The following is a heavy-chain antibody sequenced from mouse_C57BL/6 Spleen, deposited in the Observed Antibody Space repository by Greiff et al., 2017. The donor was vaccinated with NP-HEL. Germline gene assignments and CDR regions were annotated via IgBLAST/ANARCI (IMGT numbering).Heavy chain of an antibody. D-gene: IGHD1-1*01. V-gene: IGHV1-55*01. CDR1: GYTFTSYW. Sequence: QVQLQQPGAELVKPGASVKMSCKASGYTFTSYWITWVKQRPGQGLEWIGDIYPGSGSTNYNEKFKSKATLTVDTSSSTAYMQLNSLTSEDSAVYYCARNYYGSPYWYFDVWGTGTTVTVSS. CDR2: IYPGSGST. J-gene: IGHJ1*03. CDR3: ARNYYGSPYWYFDV.